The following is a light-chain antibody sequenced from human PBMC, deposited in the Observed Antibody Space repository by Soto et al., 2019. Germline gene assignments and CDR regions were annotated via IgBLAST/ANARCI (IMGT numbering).Light chain of an antibody. Sequence: RVTITGRASQDIGNDLGWYQQRPGEAPELLLYAASTLRSGVPSRFSGSGSGTEFTLTISSLQPDDFATYYCQHYNSYSEAFGQGTKVDI. CDR2: AAS. CDR1: QDIGND. CDR3: QHYNSYSEA. V-gene: IGKV1-17*01. J-gene: IGKJ1*01.